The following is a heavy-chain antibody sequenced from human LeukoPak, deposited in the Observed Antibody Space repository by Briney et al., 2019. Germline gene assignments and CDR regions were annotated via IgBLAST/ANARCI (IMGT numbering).Heavy chain of an antibody. Sequence: GGSLRLSCAASGFTFSSYGMHWVRQAPGKGLEWVAVIWYDGRNKYYADSVKGRSTISRDNSKNTLYLQLDSLRAEDTAVYYCAKGESFGPYYFDYWGQGTLVTVSS. J-gene: IGHJ4*02. CDR1: GFTFSSYG. CDR2: IWYDGRNK. D-gene: IGHD3-16*01. CDR3: AKGESFGPYYFDY. V-gene: IGHV3-33*06.